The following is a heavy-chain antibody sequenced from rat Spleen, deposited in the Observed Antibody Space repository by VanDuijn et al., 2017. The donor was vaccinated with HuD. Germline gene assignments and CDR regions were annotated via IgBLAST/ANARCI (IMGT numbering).Heavy chain of an antibody. CDR2: ISYEGSST. CDR1: GFTFSDYY. Sequence: EVQLVESEGGLVQPGKSLKLSCAASGFTFSDYYMAWVSQAPKKGLEWVASISYEGSSTYYGDSMKGRFTISRDNAKSTLYLQMDSLRSEDTDTYYCTTDGQGARFVYWGQGTLVAASS. V-gene: IGHV5-22*01. D-gene: IGHD5-1*01. CDR3: TTDGQGARFVY. J-gene: IGHJ3*01.